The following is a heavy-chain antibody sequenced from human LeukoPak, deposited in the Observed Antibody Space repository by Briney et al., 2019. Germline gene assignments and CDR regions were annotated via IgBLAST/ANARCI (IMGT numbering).Heavy chain of an antibody. CDR3: ASIAAAGTKDY. V-gene: IGHV3-30*03. D-gene: IGHD6-13*01. CDR2: ISYDGSNK. CDR1: GFTFSTYG. Sequence: GGSLRLSCAASGFTFSTYGMHWVRQAPGKGLEWVAVISYDGSNKYYADSVKGRFTISRDNSKNTLYLQMNSLRAEDTAVYYCASIAAAGTKDYWGQGTLVTVSS. J-gene: IGHJ4*02.